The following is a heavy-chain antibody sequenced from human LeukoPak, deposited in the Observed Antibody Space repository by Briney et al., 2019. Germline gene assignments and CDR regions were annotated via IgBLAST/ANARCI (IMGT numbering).Heavy chain of an antibody. CDR1: GFTFSSYE. J-gene: IGHJ4*02. Sequence: PGGSLRLSCAASGFTFSSYEMNWLRQAPGKGLECLSYISGSGSTIYYADSVNGRFTISRDNAKNSLYLQMNSLRAEDTAVYYCARDQSTVGGPGYLDSWGQGTLVTVSS. CDR2: ISGSGSTI. D-gene: IGHD4-11*01. V-gene: IGHV3-48*03. CDR3: ARDQSTVGGPGYLDS.